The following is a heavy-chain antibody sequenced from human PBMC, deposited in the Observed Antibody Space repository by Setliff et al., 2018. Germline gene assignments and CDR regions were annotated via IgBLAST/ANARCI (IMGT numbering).Heavy chain of an antibody. D-gene: IGHD3-10*01. Sequence: ASVKVSCKASGYTFRSYAMNWVRQAPGQGLEWMGWINTNTGNPSYAQDFTGRFVFSLDTSVSTAYLQISSLKAEDTAVYYCARASRFGTIVYKGYYYMDVWGKGTTVTVSS. CDR1: GYTFRSYA. J-gene: IGHJ6*03. CDR2: INTNTGNP. V-gene: IGHV7-4-1*02. CDR3: ARASRFGTIVYKGYYYMDV.